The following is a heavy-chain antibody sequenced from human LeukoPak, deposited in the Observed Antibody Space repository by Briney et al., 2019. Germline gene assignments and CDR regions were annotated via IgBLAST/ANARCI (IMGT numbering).Heavy chain of an antibody. D-gene: IGHD5-12*01. CDR2: IYNSGST. Sequence: SETLSLTCTVSGGSFSSYFWSCIRQPPGKGLEWIGYIYNSGSTNYNPSLKSRVTISVDTSKNQFSLNLSSVTAADTAVYYCARLAYGGYVAYWGQGTLVTVSS. J-gene: IGHJ4*02. V-gene: IGHV4-59*08. CDR1: GGSFSSYF. CDR3: ARLAYGGYVAY.